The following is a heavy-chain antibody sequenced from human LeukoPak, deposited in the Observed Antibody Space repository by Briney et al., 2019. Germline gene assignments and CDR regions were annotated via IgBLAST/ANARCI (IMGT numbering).Heavy chain of an antibody. V-gene: IGHV1-18*01. Sequence: GAAVKVSCKASGYPFDNFGLTWVRQAPGQGLEWMGWISAYNGNTHYAQKFRGRLTMTTDTSTTTAYLELRSLKSDDTAVYYCARDRLGGDLTGGRLYWGQGTLVTVSS. J-gene: IGHJ4*02. D-gene: IGHD4-17*01. CDR2: ISAYNGNT. CDR1: GYPFDNFG. CDR3: ARDRLGGDLTGGRLY.